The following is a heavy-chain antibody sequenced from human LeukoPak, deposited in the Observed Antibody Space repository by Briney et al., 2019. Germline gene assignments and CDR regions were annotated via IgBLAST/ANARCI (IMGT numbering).Heavy chain of an antibody. D-gene: IGHD3-10*01. J-gene: IGHJ6*02. Sequence: SQTLSLTCAISLDSVSSNSATWNWIRQSPSRGLEWLGRTYYRSKWYNDYAVSVKSRITINPDTSKNQFSLQLNPVTPEDTAVYYCARTNRMPSGSYSVADYYGVDVWGQGTTVTVSS. V-gene: IGHV6-1*01. CDR3: ARTNRMPSGSYSVADYYGVDV. CDR1: LDSVSSNSAT. CDR2: TYYRSKWYN.